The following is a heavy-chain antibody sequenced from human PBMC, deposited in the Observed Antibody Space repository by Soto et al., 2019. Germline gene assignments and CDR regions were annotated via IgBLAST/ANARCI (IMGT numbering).Heavy chain of an antibody. V-gene: IGHV4-59*01. Sequence: SETLSLTCTVSGGSISSYYWSWIRQPPGKGLEWIGYIYYSGSTNYNPSLKSRVTISVDTSKNQFSLKLSSVTAADTAVYYCARVEQWLVGWQNYYYYGMDVWGQGTTVTVSS. CDR2: IYYSGST. CDR3: ARVEQWLVGWQNYYYYGMDV. J-gene: IGHJ6*02. CDR1: GGSISSYY. D-gene: IGHD6-19*01.